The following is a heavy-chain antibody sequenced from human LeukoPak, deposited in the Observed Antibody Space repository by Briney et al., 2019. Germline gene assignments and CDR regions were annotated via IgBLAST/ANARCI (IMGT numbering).Heavy chain of an antibody. Sequence: GRSLRLSCAASGFTFSSYGMHWVRQAPGKGLEWVAVISYDGSNKYYADSVKGRFTISRDNSKNTLYLQMNSLRAEDTAVYYCAKDRGYDILTGLDYWGLGTLVTVSS. CDR2: ISYDGSNK. J-gene: IGHJ4*02. D-gene: IGHD3-9*01. CDR3: AKDRGYDILTGLDY. CDR1: GFTFSSYG. V-gene: IGHV3-30*18.